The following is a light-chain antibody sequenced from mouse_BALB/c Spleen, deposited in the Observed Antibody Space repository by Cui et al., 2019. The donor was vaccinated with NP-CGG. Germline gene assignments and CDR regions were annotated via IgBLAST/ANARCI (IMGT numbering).Light chain of an antibody. J-gene: IGLJ1*01. V-gene: IGLV1*01. CDR3: ALWYSNHWV. Sequence: QAVVTRASALTTSPGETVTITCRSSTGAVTTSNYANWVQEKPDHLFTGLIGGTNNRAPGVPARFSGSLIGDKAALTITGAQTEDEAIYFCALWYSNHWVFGGGTKLTVL. CDR2: GTN. CDR1: TGAVTTSNY.